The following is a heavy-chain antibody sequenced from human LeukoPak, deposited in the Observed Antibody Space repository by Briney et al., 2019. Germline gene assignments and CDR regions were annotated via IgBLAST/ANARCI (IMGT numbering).Heavy chain of an antibody. CDR1: GYPFTGYD. CDR2: MSPRSGLS. V-gene: IGHV1-8*01. D-gene: IGHD3-22*01. J-gene: IGHJ4*02. Sequence: ASVTVSCKASGYPFTGYDINWVRQAPGQGLEWMGWMSPRSGLSVYAEKFQGRVTMTRDTSTSTAYMELRSLRSDDTAVYYCARVRDSSGYYAHFDYWGQGTLVTVSS. CDR3: ARVRDSSGYYAHFDY.